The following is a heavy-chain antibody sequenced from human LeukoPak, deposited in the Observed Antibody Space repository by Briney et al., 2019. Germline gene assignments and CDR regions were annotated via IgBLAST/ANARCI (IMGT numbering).Heavy chain of an antibody. CDR2: IYSSGST. CDR3: ARLGDYSNKD. Sequence: GGSLRLSCAASGLTVSSNYMSWVRQAPGKGLEWASVIYSSGSTYYEDSVKGRFTISRDNSKNTLYFQMNGLRAEDTAVYYCARLGDYSNKDWGQGTLVTVSS. D-gene: IGHD4-11*01. J-gene: IGHJ4*02. CDR1: GLTVSSNY. V-gene: IGHV3-53*01.